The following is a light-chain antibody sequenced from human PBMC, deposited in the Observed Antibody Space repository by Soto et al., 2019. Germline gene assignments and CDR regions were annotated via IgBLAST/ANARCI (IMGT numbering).Light chain of an antibody. CDR2: DAS. Sequence: IQMNQSPSSLSASVGDRVTITCQASQDISDYLNWYHQKPGKAPKFLIYDASYLETGVPSRFSGSGAGTDFTFTISSLQPEDIGTYYCQQYQSLPFTVGPGTTVDIK. CDR1: QDISDY. V-gene: IGKV1-33*01. CDR3: QQYQSLPFT. J-gene: IGKJ3*01.